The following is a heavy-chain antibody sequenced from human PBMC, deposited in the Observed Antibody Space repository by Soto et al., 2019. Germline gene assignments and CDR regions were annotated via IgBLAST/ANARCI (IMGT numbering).Heavy chain of an antibody. CDR2: ISGSGGST. J-gene: IGHJ4*02. Sequence: PGGSLRLSCAASGFTFRSSGMSWVRQAPGKGLEWVSAISGSGGSTYYADSVKGRFTISRDNSKNTLYLQMNSLRAEDTAIFYCAKAAPSCSGGICYTTHFDSWGQGTLVTVSS. V-gene: IGHV3-23*01. CDR1: GFTFRSSG. D-gene: IGHD2-15*01. CDR3: AKAAPSCSGGICYTTHFDS.